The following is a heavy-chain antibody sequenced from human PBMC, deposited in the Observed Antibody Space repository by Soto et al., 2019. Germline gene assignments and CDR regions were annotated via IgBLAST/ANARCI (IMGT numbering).Heavy chain of an antibody. CDR2: IYHSGST. Sequence: SETLSLTCAVSGYSISSGYYWGWIRQPPGKGLEWIGSIYHSGSTYYNPSLKSRVTISVDTSKNQFSLKLSSVTAADTAVYDCARGDFWSGYGAGRMDVWGQGTTVTVSS. CDR3: ARGDFWSGYGAGRMDV. J-gene: IGHJ6*02. V-gene: IGHV4-38-2*01. CDR1: GYSISSGYY. D-gene: IGHD3-3*01.